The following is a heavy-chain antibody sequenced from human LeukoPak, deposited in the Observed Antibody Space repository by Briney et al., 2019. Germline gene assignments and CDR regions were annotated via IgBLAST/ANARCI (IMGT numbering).Heavy chain of an antibody. J-gene: IGHJ4*02. CDR3: ARVKDHRGIAVAGSDY. D-gene: IGHD6-13*01. V-gene: IGHV3-21*01. Sequence: GGSLRLSCAASGFTFSSYSMNWVRQAPGKGLEWVASISTSSSYIYYADSLKGRSTISRDNAKNSMYLQMNSLRTEDTAVYYCARVKDHRGIAVAGSDYWGQGTLVTVSS. CDR2: ISTSSSYI. CDR1: GFTFSSYS.